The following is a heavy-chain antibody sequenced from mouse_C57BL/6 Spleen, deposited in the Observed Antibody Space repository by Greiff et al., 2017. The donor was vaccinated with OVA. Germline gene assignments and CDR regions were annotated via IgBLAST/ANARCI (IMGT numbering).Heavy chain of an antibody. CDR3: ARSITTVVAVHYWYFDV. V-gene: IGHV1-9*01. Sequence: VQLQQSGAELMKPGASVKLSCKATGYTFTGYWIEWVKQRPGHGLEWIGEILPGSGSTNYNEKFKGKATFTADTSSNTAYMQLSSLTTEDSAIYYCARSITTVVAVHYWYFDVWGTGTTVTVSS. CDR2: ILPGSGST. CDR1: GYTFTGYW. J-gene: IGHJ1*03. D-gene: IGHD1-1*01.